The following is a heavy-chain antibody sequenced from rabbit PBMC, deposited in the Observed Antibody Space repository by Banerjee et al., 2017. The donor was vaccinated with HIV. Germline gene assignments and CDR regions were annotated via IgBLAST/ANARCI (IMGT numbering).Heavy chain of an antibody. Sequence: QSLEESGGGLVKPGASLTLTCKASGFSFSSGYYMCWVRQAPGKGLEWIACIYAGSSGSTYYASWAKGRFTISKTSSTTVTLEMTSLTAADTATYFCARDLGAGYTGYGYASFNLWGPGTLVTVS. CDR2: IYAGSSGST. CDR1: GFSFSSGYY. CDR3: ARDLGAGYTGYGYASFNL. J-gene: IGHJ4*01. V-gene: IGHV1S40*01. D-gene: IGHD6-1*01.